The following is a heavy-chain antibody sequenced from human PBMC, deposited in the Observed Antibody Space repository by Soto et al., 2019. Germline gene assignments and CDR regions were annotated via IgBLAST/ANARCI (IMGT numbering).Heavy chain of an antibody. V-gene: IGHV3-30-3*01. D-gene: IGHD2-2*01. J-gene: IGHJ4*01. CDR1: GFTFSSYA. CDR3: ARDLRVPTPDNVPAAMNFDS. CDR2: ISYDGSNK. Sequence: GGSLRLSCAASGFTFSSYAMHWVRQAPGKGLEWVAVISYDGSNKYYADSVKGRFTISRDNSKNTLYLQMNSLRAEDTAVYYCARDLRVPTPDNVPAAMNFDSWGHGTLVTVSS.